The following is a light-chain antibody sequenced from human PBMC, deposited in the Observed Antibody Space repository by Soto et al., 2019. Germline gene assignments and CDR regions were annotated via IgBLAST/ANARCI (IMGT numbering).Light chain of an antibody. CDR1: QNVGTY. Sequence: IVMTQSPATLSVSPGERATLSCRASQNVGTYLAWYQQKPGQAPRLVIYGASTRAAGIPARFSGSGSGTEFTLAISSLQSEDFAVYYCQQHNAWPLTFVGGTKVEIK. CDR2: GAS. J-gene: IGKJ4*01. V-gene: IGKV3-15*01. CDR3: QQHNAWPLT.